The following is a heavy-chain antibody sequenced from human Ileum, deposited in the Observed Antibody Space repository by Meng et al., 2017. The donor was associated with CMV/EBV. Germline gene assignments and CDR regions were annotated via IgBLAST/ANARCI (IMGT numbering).Heavy chain of an antibody. CDR2: IWFDGRNQ. D-gene: IGHD5-24*01. V-gene: IGHV3-33*03. J-gene: IGHJ4*01. CDR1: GFTFSRHA. CDR3: AKDCRM. Sequence: QVQLVESGGGVVQPGRSLRLSCEGSGFTFSRHAMHWVRQAPGKGLEWVGLIWFDGRNQYYADSVKGRFTISRDNSKNTLYLQMDSLRADDTAVYYCAKDCRMGGQGTLVTVSS.